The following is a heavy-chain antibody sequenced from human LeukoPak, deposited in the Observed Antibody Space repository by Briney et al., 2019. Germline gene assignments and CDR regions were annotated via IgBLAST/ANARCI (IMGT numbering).Heavy chain of an antibody. CDR1: GGSFSGYY. D-gene: IGHD2-15*01. CDR2: INHSGST. Sequence: SETLSLTCAVYGGSFSGYYWSWIRQPPGKGLEWIGEINHSGSTNYNPSLKSRVTISVDTSKNQFSLKLSSVTAADTAVYYCARGGLCSGGSCYSDYWGQGTLVTVSS. V-gene: IGHV4-34*01. CDR3: ARGGLCSGGSCYSDY. J-gene: IGHJ4*02.